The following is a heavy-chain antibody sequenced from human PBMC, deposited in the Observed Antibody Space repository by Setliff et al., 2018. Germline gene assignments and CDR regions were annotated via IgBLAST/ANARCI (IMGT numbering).Heavy chain of an antibody. CDR2: IKQDGSEK. CDR1: GFTFSNSW. J-gene: IGHJ4*02. D-gene: IGHD3-10*01. Sequence: GGSLRLSCAAAGFTFSNSWMNWVRRAPGKGLEWVAIIKQDGSEKYYVDSVKGRFTISRDNAKNSLYLQMNSLRAEDTALYYCAKDWSGGLYYFDYWGQGTLVTVSS. V-gene: IGHV3-7*03. CDR3: AKDWSGGLYYFDY.